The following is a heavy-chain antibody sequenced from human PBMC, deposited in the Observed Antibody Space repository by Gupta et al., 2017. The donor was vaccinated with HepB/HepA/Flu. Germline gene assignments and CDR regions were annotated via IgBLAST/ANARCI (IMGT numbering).Heavy chain of an antibody. V-gene: IGHV3-9*01. CDR1: GFPFDGYA. CDR3: AKDGRRQLWFHGLDY. D-gene: IGHD5-18*01. J-gene: IGHJ4*02. Sequence: EVQLVESGGGLVQPGRSLSLFCAASGFPFDGYAMPWVGQAPGKGLEWVSGINWNSGTIGYADSVKGRFTISRDNAKNSLYLQMNSLRAEDTALYYCAKDGRRQLWFHGLDYWGQGTPVTVSS. CDR2: INWNSGTI.